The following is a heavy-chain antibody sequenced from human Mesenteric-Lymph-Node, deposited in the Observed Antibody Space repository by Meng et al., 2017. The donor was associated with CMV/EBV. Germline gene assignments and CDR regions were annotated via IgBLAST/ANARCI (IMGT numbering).Heavy chain of an antibody. Sequence: SETLSLTCAVYGRSFSGYYSGWVRQPPGKGLEWIGEINHSGSTNYNPSLKSRVTISVDTSKNQFSLKLSSVTAADTAVYYCARGNIVVVPAAKVPGWFDPWGQGTLVTVSS. CDR1: GRSFSGYY. CDR2: INHSGST. CDR3: ARGNIVVVPAAKVPGWFDP. J-gene: IGHJ5*02. D-gene: IGHD2-2*01. V-gene: IGHV4-34*01.